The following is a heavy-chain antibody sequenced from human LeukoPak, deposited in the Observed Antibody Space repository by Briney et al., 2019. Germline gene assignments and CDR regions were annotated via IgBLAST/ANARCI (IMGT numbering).Heavy chain of an antibody. CDR1: GDSISSYY. V-gene: IGHV4-59*01. J-gene: IGHJ3*02. D-gene: IGHD3-22*01. CDR3: AGGGHVDSSGYYRADAFHI. Sequence: PSETLSLTCTVSGDSISSYYWSWIRQPPGKGLEWIGYIYYSGSTNYNASLESRVTISVDTSKKQFSLKLSSVTAADTAVYYCAGGGHVDSSGYYRADAFHIWGQGTMVTVSS. CDR2: IYYSGST.